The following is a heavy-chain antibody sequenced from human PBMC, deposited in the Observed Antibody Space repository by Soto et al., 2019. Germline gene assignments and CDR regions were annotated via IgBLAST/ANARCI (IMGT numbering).Heavy chain of an antibody. V-gene: IGHV4-30-4*01. CDR2: IYYSGNT. D-gene: IGHD2-2*02. Sequence: QAQLRESGPGLVKPSQTLSLTCTVSGDSISGGDYYWSWIRQPPGKGLEWIGCIYYSGNTYYNPSLKSRFSTSVDTSKTQFSLKPSSVTAAETAVYYRARDFKRYSRPPGPLEYWGLGTPVTVSS. CDR3: ARDFKRYSRPPGPLEY. J-gene: IGHJ4*02. CDR1: GDSISGGDYY.